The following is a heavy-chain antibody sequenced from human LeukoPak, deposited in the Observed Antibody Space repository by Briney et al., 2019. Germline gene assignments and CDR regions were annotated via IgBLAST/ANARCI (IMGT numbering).Heavy chain of an antibody. CDR2: IYYSGGNT. J-gene: IGHJ4*02. V-gene: IGHV3-23*01. D-gene: IGHD2-2*01. CDR3: AKDQGQAVVPRRFDY. Sequence: GGSLRLSCAASGFMFSNFAMSWVRQAPGKGLEWVSTIYYSGGNTYSADSVKGRFTISRDNAKNTLYLQMNSLRTEDTAVYYCAKDQGQAVVPRRFDYWGQGTLVTVSS. CDR1: GFMFSNFA.